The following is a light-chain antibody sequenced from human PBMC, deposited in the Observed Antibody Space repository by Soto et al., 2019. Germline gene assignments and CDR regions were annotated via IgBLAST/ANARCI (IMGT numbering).Light chain of an antibody. Sequence: DIQMTQSPSSLSASVGDRVTITCRASQSISSDLHWYQQKPGKAPKLLIYSASSLQSGVPSRFSGSGSGTDFTLTISSLQPEDFATYYCQQRYSTPYTFGQGTKLEIK. J-gene: IGKJ2*01. CDR3: QQRYSTPYT. CDR2: SAS. V-gene: IGKV1-39*01. CDR1: QSISSD.